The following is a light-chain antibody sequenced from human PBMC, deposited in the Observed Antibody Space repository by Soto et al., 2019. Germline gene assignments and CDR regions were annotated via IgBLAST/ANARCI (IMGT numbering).Light chain of an antibody. V-gene: IGKV3D-20*02. CDR3: QQRNVWPPIT. J-gene: IGKJ5*01. CDR2: DST. CDR1: QRVTSNY. Sequence: IVVTQSPGTLSLSPGERATLSCRASQRVTSNYLAWYQQKSGKPPRVVIYDSTLRANGVPDRFGGSRCGTEFTLTINSLEPEDFAVYYCQQRNVWPPITFGQGTRLEI.